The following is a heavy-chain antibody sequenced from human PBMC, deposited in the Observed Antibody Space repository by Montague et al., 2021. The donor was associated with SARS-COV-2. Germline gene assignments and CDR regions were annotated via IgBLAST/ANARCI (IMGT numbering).Heavy chain of an antibody. CDR3: AREGYRSGSFYIDY. J-gene: IGHJ4*01. CDR1: RLPFNGYA. D-gene: IGHD1-26*01. V-gene: IGHV3-30*04. Sequence: SLRLSCAASRLPFNGYAMHGVRQAPGKGLEWLTFISHDESNHRYADSVKGRFTISRDNSKNTLYLQMDSLRPEDTAVYYCAREGYRSGSFYIDYWGQGTLVTVSS. CDR2: ISHDESNH.